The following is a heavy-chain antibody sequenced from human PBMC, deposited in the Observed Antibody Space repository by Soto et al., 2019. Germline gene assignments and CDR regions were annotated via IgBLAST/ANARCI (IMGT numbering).Heavy chain of an antibody. CDR2: ISGSGGST. CDR3: AKDEGFGPPSPPPWFDP. Sequence: EVQLLESGGGLVQPGGSLRLSCAASGFTFSSYAMSWVRQAPGKGLEWVSAISGSGGSTYYADSVKGRFTISRDNSKNTLDLPMNSPGAEDTAVYYCAKDEGFGPPSPPPWFDPWGQGTLVTVSS. V-gene: IGHV3-23*01. D-gene: IGHD3-16*01. J-gene: IGHJ5*02. CDR1: GFTFSSYA.